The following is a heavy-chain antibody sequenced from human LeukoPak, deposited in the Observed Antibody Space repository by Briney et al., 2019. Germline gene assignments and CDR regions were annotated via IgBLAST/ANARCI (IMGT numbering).Heavy chain of an antibody. CDR1: VDSITSSSHL. J-gene: IGHJ4*02. CDR3: ARQKGSTGFFDF. V-gene: IGHV4-39*01. Sequence: PSETLSLTCSVSVDSITSSSHLWGWIRQTPGDGLEWIGSVFFQNTYYNPSLKSRVTMSVDRTRSLLSLELRSVTAADTALYYCARQKGSTGFFDFWGRGTLVTVSS. CDR2: VFFQNT. D-gene: IGHD6-25*01.